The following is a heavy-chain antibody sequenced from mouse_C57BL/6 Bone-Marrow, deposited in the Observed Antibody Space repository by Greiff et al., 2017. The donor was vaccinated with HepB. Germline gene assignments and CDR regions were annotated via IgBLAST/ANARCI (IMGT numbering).Heavy chain of an antibody. J-gene: IGHJ4*01. V-gene: IGHV10-3*01. D-gene: IGHD1-1*01. CDR3: GLYYGSSYNYAMDY. CDR1: GFTFNTYA. Sequence: EVMLVESGGGLVQPKGSLKLSCAASGFTFNTYAMHWVRQAPGKGLEWVARIRSKSSNYATYYADSVKDRFSISRDDSQSMLYLQMNNLKTEDTAMYYCGLYYGSSYNYAMDYWGQGTSVTVSS. CDR2: IRSKSSNYAT.